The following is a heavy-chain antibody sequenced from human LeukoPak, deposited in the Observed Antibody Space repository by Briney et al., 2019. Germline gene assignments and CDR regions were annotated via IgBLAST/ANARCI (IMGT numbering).Heavy chain of an antibody. D-gene: IGHD2-21*01. CDR2: ISGSGGAT. V-gene: IGHV3-23*01. Sequence: PGGSLRLSCAASGFSFSSYAMSWVRQAPGKGLEWVSAISGSGGATYYADSVKGRFAVSRDNSRSTLYLHMNSLRAEDTALYYCVRDNLWAFDIWGRGTVVIVSS. CDR3: VRDNLWAFDI. CDR1: GFSFSSYA. J-gene: IGHJ3*02.